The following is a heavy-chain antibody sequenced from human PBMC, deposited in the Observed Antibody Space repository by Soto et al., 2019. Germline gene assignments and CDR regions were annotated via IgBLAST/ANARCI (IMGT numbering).Heavy chain of an antibody. CDR3: ASLGGWSVDY. CDR2: IYYSAST. Sequence: QVQLQESGPGLVKPSETLSLTCTVSGGSISSYYWSWIRQPPGKGLEWIGYIYYSASTNYNPSLKSRVTISVDTSKNQFSLKRSSVTAAHRAAYYCASLGGWSVDYWGQGTLVTVSS. V-gene: IGHV4-59*12. D-gene: IGHD3-16*01. CDR1: GGSISSYY. J-gene: IGHJ4*02.